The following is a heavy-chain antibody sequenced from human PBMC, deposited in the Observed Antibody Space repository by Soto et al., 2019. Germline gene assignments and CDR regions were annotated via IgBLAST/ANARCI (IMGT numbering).Heavy chain of an antibody. D-gene: IGHD2-2*01. Sequence: ASVKVSCKASGYTFTGYYMHWVRQAPGQGLEWMGWINPNSGGTNYAQKFQGRVTMTRDTSISTAYMELSRPRSDDTAVYYCAREMAQLLFQLFDPWGQGTLVTVSS. CDR1: GYTFTGYY. V-gene: IGHV1-2*02. J-gene: IGHJ5*02. CDR3: AREMAQLLFQLFDP. CDR2: INPNSGGT.